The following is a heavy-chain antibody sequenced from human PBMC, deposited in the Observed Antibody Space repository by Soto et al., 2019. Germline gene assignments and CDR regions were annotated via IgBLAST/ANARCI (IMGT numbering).Heavy chain of an antibody. CDR3: AGDPGKQWLASGWFDP. CDR1: GGTFSSYT. D-gene: IGHD6-19*01. V-gene: IGHV1-69*04. Sequence: SVKVSCKASGGTFSSYTISWVRQAPGQGLEWMGRIIPILGIANYAQKFQGRVTITADKSTSTAYMELSSLRSEDTAVYYCAGDPGKQWLASGWFDPRGQGTLVTGSS. CDR2: IIPILGIA. J-gene: IGHJ5*02.